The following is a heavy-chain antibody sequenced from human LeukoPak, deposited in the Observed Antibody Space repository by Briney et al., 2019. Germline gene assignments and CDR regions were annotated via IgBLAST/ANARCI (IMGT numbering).Heavy chain of an antibody. CDR2: IYYSGST. CDR3: ARGGWYPESFQH. V-gene: IGHV4-59*01. CDR1: GGSISSYY. J-gene: IGHJ1*01. D-gene: IGHD6-19*01. Sequence: NTSETLSLTCTVSGGSISSYYWNWIRQPPGKGLEWIGYIYYSGSTNYNPSLKSRVTISVHTSKSQFSLKLSSVTAADTAVYYCARGGWYPESFQHWGQGALVTVSS.